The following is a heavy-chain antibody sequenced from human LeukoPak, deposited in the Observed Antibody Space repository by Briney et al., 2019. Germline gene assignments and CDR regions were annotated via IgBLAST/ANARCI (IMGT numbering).Heavy chain of an antibody. CDR3: ARDPRWTTTVTTSPLNWFDP. Sequence: EASVKVSCKASGYTFTSYGISWVRQAPGQGLEWMGWISAYNGNTNYAQKLQGRVTMTTDTSTSTAYMELRSLRSDDTAVYYCARDPRWTTTVTTSPLNWFDPWGQGTLATVSS. V-gene: IGHV1-18*01. J-gene: IGHJ5*02. D-gene: IGHD4-17*01. CDR2: ISAYNGNT. CDR1: GYTFTSYG.